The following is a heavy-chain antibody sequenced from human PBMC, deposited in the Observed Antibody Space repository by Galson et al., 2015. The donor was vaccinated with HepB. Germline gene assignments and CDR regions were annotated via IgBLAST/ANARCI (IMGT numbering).Heavy chain of an antibody. D-gene: IGHD4-17*01. Sequence: SVKVSCKASGGTFSSYAISWVRQAPGQGLEWMGGIIPIFGTANYAQKFQGRVTITADKSTSTAYLELSSLRSEDTAVYYCAGDYGDYPRLSMDVWGHGTTVTVSS. V-gene: IGHV1-69*06. CDR2: IIPIFGTA. CDR1: GGTFSSYA. J-gene: IGHJ6*02. CDR3: AGDYGDYPRLSMDV.